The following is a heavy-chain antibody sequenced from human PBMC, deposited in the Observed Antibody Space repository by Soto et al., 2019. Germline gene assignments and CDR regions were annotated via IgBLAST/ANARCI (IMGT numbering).Heavy chain of an antibody. CDR1: GGSISSSSYY. CDR3: ARHLKSSAYPPRSYDVWSGYYSRPIVY. V-gene: IGHV4-39*01. J-gene: IGHJ4*02. D-gene: IGHD3-3*01. CDR2: IYYSGST. Sequence: TSETLSLTCTVSGGSISSSSYYWGWIRRPPGKGLEWIGSIYYSGSTYYNPSLKSRVTISVDTSKNQFSLKLSSVTAADTAVYYCARHLKSSAYPPRSYDVWSGYYSRPIVYWGQGILVNVFS.